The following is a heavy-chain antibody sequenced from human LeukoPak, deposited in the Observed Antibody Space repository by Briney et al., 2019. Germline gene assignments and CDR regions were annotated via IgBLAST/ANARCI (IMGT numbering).Heavy chain of an antibody. CDR3: AKDSVYHDILSRYGMDV. D-gene: IGHD3-9*01. CDR2: IKQDGSNK. Sequence: GGSLRLSCAASGFTFSSYWMSWVRQAPGKGLEWVANIKQDGSNKYYADSVKGRFTISRDNSKNTLYLQMNSLRAEDTAVYYCAKDSVYHDILSRYGMDVWGQGTTVTVSS. J-gene: IGHJ6*02. V-gene: IGHV3-7*01. CDR1: GFTFSSYW.